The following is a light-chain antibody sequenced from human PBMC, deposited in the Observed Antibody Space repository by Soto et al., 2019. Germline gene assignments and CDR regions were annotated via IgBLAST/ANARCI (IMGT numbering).Light chain of an antibody. V-gene: IGKV1-5*03. CDR2: KAS. Sequence: DIQMTQSPSTLSASVGDRVTITCRASQSISSWLAWYQQKPGKAPKLLIYKASSLESGVPSRFSGNRSGTEFTLTIISLQPDDFATYYCQQYNSYPLTFGGGTKVEIK. CDR3: QQYNSYPLT. CDR1: QSISSW. J-gene: IGKJ4*01.